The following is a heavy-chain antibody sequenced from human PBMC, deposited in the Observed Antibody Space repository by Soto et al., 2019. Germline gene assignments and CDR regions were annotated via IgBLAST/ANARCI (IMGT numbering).Heavy chain of an antibody. Sequence: PGESLKISCKASGYIIKNYWIGWVRQMPGQGLEWMGIIFPDDSDTGYSPSLQGRVTISVDKSISTAYVQWSSLKASDSAIYYCFRGGVTSRTFDYWGQGTLVTVSS. CDR3: FRGGVTSRTFDY. CDR2: IFPDDSDT. J-gene: IGHJ4*02. V-gene: IGHV5-51*01. D-gene: IGHD3-16*01. CDR1: GYIIKNYW.